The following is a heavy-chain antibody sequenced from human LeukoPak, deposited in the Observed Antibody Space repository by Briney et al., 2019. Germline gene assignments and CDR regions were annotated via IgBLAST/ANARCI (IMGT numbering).Heavy chain of an antibody. D-gene: IGHD3-10*01. CDR3: AREFGELLYYYGMDV. CDR1: GYTFTNYP. Sequence: GASVKVSCKASGYTFTNYPIHWVRQAPGQRLEWMGWINAGNGNTEYSQKFQGRVTMTRDTSTSTVYMELSSLRSEDTAVYYCAREFGELLYYYGMDVWGQGTTVTVSS. V-gene: IGHV1-3*01. J-gene: IGHJ6*02. CDR2: INAGNGNT.